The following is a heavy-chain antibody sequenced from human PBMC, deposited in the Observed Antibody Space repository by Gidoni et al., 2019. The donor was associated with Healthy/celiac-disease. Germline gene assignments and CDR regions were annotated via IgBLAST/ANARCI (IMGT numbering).Heavy chain of an antibody. CDR3: AAARYCSGGSCYAEAFDI. CDR2: IYTSGST. Sequence: QVQLQESGPGLVKPSQTLSRTCNVHGGSSRSGSNYWSWIRQPAGKGLEWIGRIYTSGSTNYNPSLKSRVTISVDTSKNQFSLKLSSVTAADTAVYYCAAARYCSGGSCYAEAFDIWGQGTMVTVSS. D-gene: IGHD2-15*01. V-gene: IGHV4-61*02. J-gene: IGHJ3*02. CDR1: GGSSRSGSNY.